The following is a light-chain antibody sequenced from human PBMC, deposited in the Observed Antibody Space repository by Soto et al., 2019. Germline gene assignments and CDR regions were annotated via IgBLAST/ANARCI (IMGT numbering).Light chain of an antibody. CDR2: AAS. V-gene: IGKV3-15*01. CDR3: QQSNNWPFT. CDR1: QIIARN. Sequence: EVVMTQSTATLSVSPGERATLSCRTSQIIARNLAWYQQKPGQAPRLLIYAASSRATCIPARFSGSGSVTELLLIISSLQYEGCAVYYCQQSNNWPFTVGSGTKVDI. J-gene: IGKJ3*01.